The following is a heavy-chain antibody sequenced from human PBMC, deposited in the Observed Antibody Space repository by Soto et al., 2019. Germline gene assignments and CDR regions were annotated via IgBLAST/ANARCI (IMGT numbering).Heavy chain of an antibody. CDR2: MNHSGST. Sequence: SETLSLTCAVDGGSFSGDCWSWIRQPPGKGLERIGEMNHSGSTNYNPSLKSRVTISVDTSKNQFSLKLSSVTAADTAVYYCARSFTYYYDSSGYPIFRYWFDPWGQGTLVTVSS. V-gene: IGHV4-34*01. CDR1: GGSFSGDC. CDR3: ARSFTYYYDSSGYPIFRYWFDP. D-gene: IGHD3-22*01. J-gene: IGHJ5*02.